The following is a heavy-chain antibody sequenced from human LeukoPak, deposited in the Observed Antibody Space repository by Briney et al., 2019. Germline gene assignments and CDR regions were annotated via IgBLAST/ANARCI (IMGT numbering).Heavy chain of an antibody. J-gene: IGHJ4*02. V-gene: IGHV4-39*02. Sequence: SETLSLTCTVSGGSISSSSYYWGWIRQPPGKGLEWIWGISYSGSTYYNPSLKSRVTMSVDTSTNHFSLKLSSVTAADTAVYYCARRLHCSGGSCYVFDYWGQGTLVTVSS. CDR3: ARRLHCSGGSCYVFDY. D-gene: IGHD2-15*01. CDR1: GGSISSSSYY. CDR2: ISYSGST.